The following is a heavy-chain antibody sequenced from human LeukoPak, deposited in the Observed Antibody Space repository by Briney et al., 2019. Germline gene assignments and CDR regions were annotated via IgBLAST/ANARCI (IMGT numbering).Heavy chain of an antibody. CDR2: ISSSSSTI. V-gene: IGHV3-48*01. CDR1: GFTFSSYE. CDR3: ATGAGYSSSWWDPLGAVADKRVDDYFDY. J-gene: IGHJ4*02. Sequence: GGSLRLSCAASGFTFSSYEMNWLRQAPGKGLEWVSYISSSSSTIYYADSVKGRFTISRDNAKNSLYLQMNSLRAEDTAVYYCATGAGYSSSWWDPLGAVADKRVDDYFDYWGQGTLVTVSS. D-gene: IGHD6-13*01.